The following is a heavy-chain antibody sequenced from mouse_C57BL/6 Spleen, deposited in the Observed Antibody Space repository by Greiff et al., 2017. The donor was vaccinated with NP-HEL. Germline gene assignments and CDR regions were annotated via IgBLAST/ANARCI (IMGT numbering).Heavy chain of an antibody. V-gene: IGHV1-81*01. CDR2: IYPRSGNT. CDR3: ARADQLGGDD. Sequence: QVQLQQSGAELARPGASVKLSCKASGYTFTSYGIRWVKQSTGQGLEWIGEIYPRSGNTYYNEKFKGKATLTADKSSRTAYMELRSLTSEYSAVYVCARADQLGGDDWGKGTTLTVSS. CDR1: GYTFTSYG. J-gene: IGHJ2*01. D-gene: IGHD4-1*02.